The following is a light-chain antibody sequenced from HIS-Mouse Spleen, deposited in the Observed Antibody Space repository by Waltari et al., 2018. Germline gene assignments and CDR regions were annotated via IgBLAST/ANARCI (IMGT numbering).Light chain of an antibody. CDR1: NIGSKR. J-gene: IGLJ2*01. CDR3: QVWDSSSDHVV. CDR2: DDS. V-gene: IGLV3-21*03. Sequence: SYVLTQPPSVSVAPGKTPRITCGGNNIGSKRVHWYQQKPAQAPALVVYDDSDRPSGIPERFSGSNSGNTATLTISRVEAGDEADYYCQVWDSSSDHVVFGGGTKLTVL.